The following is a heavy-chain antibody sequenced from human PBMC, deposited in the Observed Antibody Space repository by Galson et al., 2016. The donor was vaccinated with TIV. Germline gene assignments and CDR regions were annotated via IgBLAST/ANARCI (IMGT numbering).Heavy chain of an antibody. J-gene: IGHJ4*02. V-gene: IGHV3-9*01. Sequence: SLRLSCAASGFTFDDYAMHWVRQAPGKGLEWVSSTNWKGNSVDYADSVKGRFTISRDNAKNTLYLQMNSLRAEDTAVYYCARDFFQSGGGNSWSSGFDYWGQGTLVTVSS. CDR2: TNWKGNSV. CDR1: GFTFDDYA. CDR3: ARDFFQSGGGNSWSSGFDY. D-gene: IGHD6-13*01.